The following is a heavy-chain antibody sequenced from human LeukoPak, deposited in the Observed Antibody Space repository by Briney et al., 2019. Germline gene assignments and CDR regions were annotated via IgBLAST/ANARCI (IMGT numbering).Heavy chain of an antibody. J-gene: IGHJ4*02. CDR3: SKHPSTGFYYFDF. CDR2: ISGTGGST. Sequence: PGGSLRLTCAASGFTFTTYTMAWVRQAPGKGLEWVSTISGTGGSTAYADSVKGRFTISRDNSKNTLYLQMNSPRAEDTAIYFCSKHPSTGFYYFDFWGQGTLVTVSS. V-gene: IGHV3-23*01. D-gene: IGHD6-19*01. CDR1: GFTFTTYT.